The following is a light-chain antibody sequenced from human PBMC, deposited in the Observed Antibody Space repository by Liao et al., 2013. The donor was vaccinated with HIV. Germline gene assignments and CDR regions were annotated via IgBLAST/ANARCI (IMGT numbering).Light chain of an antibody. CDR2: YDS. J-gene: IGLJ1*01. CDR1: NIGTKS. CDR3: QAWDSSTVV. Sequence: SYELTQPPSVSVAPGKTARLTCGGNNIGTKSVHWYQQKPGQAPVLVIYYDSQRPSGIPERFSGANSGNTATLTISGTQAMDEADYYCQAWDSSTVVFGTGTKVTVL. V-gene: IGLV3-21*01.